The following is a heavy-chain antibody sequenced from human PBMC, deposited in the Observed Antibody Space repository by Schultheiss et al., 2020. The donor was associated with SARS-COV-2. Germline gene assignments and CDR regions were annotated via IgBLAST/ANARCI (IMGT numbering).Heavy chain of an antibody. J-gene: IGHJ6*03. D-gene: IGHD3-16*01. Sequence: ASVKVSCKASGYTFTSYYMHWVRQAPGQGLEWMGWINPNSGGTNYAQKFQGRVTMTRNTSISTAYMELSSLRSEDTAVYYCARGAFGQLNPYYYYYMDVWGKGTTVTVSS. CDR3: ARGAFGQLNPYYYYYMDV. CDR1: GYTFTSYY. V-gene: IGHV1-2*02. CDR2: INPNSGGT.